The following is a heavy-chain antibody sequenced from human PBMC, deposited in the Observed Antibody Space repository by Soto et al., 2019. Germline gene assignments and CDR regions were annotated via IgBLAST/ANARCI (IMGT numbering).Heavy chain of an antibody. CDR3: ARDHEPGTSLDY. D-gene: IGHD1-1*01. CDR1: GGSISSNNW. Sequence: PSETLSLTCAVSGGSISSNNWWSWVRQPPGKGLEWIGEIYHSGSTSYNPSLKSRVTISVDKSMNQFSLKLTSVTAADTAVYYCARDHEPGTSLDYWGQGTLVTVSS. V-gene: IGHV4-4*02. CDR2: IYHSGST. J-gene: IGHJ4*02.